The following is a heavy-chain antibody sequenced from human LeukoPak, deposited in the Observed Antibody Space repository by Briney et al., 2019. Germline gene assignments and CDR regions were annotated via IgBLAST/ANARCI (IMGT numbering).Heavy chain of an antibody. D-gene: IGHD3-10*02. CDR3: AELGITMIGGV. V-gene: IGHV3-30*04. CDR2: ISYDGGNK. J-gene: IGHJ6*04. CDR1: GFTLSSYA. Sequence: GGALRLSCSASGFTLSSYAIHWVRQAPGQGLGWVAVISYDGGNKYYADSVKGRFTISRDNSKNTLYLQMNSLRAEDTAVYYCAELGITMIGGVWGKGTTVTISS.